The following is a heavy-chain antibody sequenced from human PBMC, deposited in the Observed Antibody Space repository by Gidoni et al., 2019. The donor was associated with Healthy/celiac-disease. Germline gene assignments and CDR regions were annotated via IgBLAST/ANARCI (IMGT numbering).Heavy chain of an antibody. D-gene: IGHD2-15*01. Sequence: EVQLVQSGAEVKKPGESLKISCKGSGYSFTSYWIGWVRQMPGKGLEWMGIIYPGDSDTRYSPSFQGQVTISADKSISTAYLQWSSLKASDTAMYYCARGYCSGGSCYSRIDAFDIWGQGTMVTVSS. CDR3: ARGYCSGGSCYSRIDAFDI. V-gene: IGHV5-51*01. CDR2: IYPGDSDT. J-gene: IGHJ3*02. CDR1: GYSFTSYW.